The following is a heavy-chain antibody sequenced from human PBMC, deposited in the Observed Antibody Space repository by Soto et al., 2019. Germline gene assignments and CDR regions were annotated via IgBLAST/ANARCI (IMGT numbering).Heavy chain of an antibody. CDR2: IIPIFGTA. Sequence: SVKVSCKASGGTFSSYAISWVRQAPGQGLEWMGGIIPIFGTANYAQKFQGRVTITADESTSTAYMELSSLRSEDTAVYYCARSPTYYYDRPKYYFDYWGKGTLVTVSS. V-gene: IGHV1-69*13. D-gene: IGHD3-22*01. CDR1: GGTFSSYA. CDR3: ARSPTYYYDRPKYYFDY. J-gene: IGHJ4*02.